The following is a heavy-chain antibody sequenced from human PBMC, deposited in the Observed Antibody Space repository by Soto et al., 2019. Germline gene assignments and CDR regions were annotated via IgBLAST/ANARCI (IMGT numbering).Heavy chain of an antibody. V-gene: IGHV3-15*01. D-gene: IGHD5-18*01. CDR3: TTYSRYGFRYGLEH. CDR1: GLSFGDTW. J-gene: IGHJ4*02. Sequence: EVHLVESGGGLVKPGGSLGLSCAASGLSFGDTWMSWVRQAPGKGLEWVGRIKSTPDGGTTDYAAPVKGRFTISRDDSKRTLYLQMNSLKTEDTAVYYCTTYSRYGFRYGLEHWGQGALVNVSS. CDR2: IKSTPDGGTT.